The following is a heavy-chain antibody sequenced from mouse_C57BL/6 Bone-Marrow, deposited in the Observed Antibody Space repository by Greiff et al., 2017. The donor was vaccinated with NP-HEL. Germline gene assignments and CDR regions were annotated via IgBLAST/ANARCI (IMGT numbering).Heavy chain of an antibody. CDR2: IHPNSGST. V-gene: IGHV1-64*01. J-gene: IGHJ2*01. Sequence: QVQLQQPGAELVKPGASVKLSCKASGYTFTSYWMHWVKQRPGQGLEWIGMIHPNSGSTNYNEKFKSKATLTVDKSSSTAYMQLSSLTSEDSAGYYCARSGGYDGYWGQGTTLIVSS. CDR3: ARSGGYDGY. D-gene: IGHD2-2*01. CDR1: GYTFTSYW.